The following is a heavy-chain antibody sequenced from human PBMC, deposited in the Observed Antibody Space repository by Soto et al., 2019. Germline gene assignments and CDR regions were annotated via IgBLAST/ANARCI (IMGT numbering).Heavy chain of an antibody. D-gene: IGHD3-10*01. CDR1: GFTFSSYG. J-gene: IGHJ6*02. CDR3: AKDGLWFGEFADYYGMDV. V-gene: IGHV3-30*18. Sequence: QVQLVESGGGEVQPGRSLRLSCAASGFTFSSYGMHWVRQAPGKGLEWVAVISYDGSNKFYADSVKGRFTISRDNSKNTLYLQMNSLRAEDTAVYYCAKDGLWFGEFADYYGMDVWGQGTTVTVSS. CDR2: ISYDGSNK.